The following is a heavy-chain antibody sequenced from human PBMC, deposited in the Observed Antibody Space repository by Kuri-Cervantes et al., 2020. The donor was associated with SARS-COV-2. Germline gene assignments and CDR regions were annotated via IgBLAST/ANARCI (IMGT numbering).Heavy chain of an antibody. V-gene: IGHV4-34*01. CDR3: ARGQSCSSTSCYRGAYYYYYMDA. CDR1: GGSFSDYY. D-gene: IGHD2-2*01. CDR2: INHSGNT. J-gene: IGHJ6*03. Sequence: SQTLSLTCAVYGGSFSDYYWSWVRQPPGKGLEWIGEINHSGNTNYDPSLKSRVTISVDTSKNQFSLKLSSVTAADTAVYYCARGQSCSSTSCYRGAYYYYYMDAWGKGTTVTVSS.